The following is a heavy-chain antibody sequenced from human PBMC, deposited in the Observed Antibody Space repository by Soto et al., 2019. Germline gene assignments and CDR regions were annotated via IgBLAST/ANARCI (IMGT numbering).Heavy chain of an antibody. D-gene: IGHD2-2*01. CDR1: GFTFSRYY. V-gene: IGHV3-21*01. CDR3: ARDDGLSSTNVKAFDI. Sequence: GGSLRLSCAASGFTFSRYYMNWVRQAPGKGLEWVSSISTTSTYTHYADSLKGRFTISRDNAKKLLYLQMDSLRAEDTAVYYCARDDGLSSTNVKAFDIWGQGAKVTVSS. CDR2: ISTTSTYT. J-gene: IGHJ3*02.